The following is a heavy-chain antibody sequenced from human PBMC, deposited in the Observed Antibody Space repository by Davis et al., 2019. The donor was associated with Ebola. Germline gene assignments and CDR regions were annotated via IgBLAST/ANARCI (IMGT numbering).Heavy chain of an antibody. CDR3: AKGSIAVALFDY. V-gene: IGHV3-73*01. J-gene: IGHJ4*02. CDR2: IRSKANSYAT. Sequence: GGSLRLSCAASGFTFSGSAMHWVRQASGKGLEWVGRIRSKANSYATAYAASVKGRFTISRDNSKNTLYLQMNSLRADDTAVYYCAKGSIAVALFDYWGQGTLVTVSS. D-gene: IGHD6-19*01. CDR1: GFTFSGSA.